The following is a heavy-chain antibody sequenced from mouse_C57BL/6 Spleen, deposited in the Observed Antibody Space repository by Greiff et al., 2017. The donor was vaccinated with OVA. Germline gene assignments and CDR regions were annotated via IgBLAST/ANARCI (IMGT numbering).Heavy chain of an antibody. CDR2: ISSGSSTI. CDR3: ARRSPQAMDY. D-gene: IGHD1-1*01. J-gene: IGHJ4*01. V-gene: IGHV5-17*01. CDR1: GFTFSDYG. Sequence: EVKLVESGGGLVKPGGSLKLSCAASGFTFSDYGMHWVRQAPEKGLEWVAYISSGSSTIYYADTVKGRFTISRDNAKNTLFLQMTSLRSEDTAMYYCARRSPQAMDYWGQGTSVTVAS.